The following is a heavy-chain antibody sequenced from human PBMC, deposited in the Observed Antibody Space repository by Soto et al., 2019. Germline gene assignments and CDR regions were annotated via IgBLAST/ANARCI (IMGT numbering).Heavy chain of an antibody. CDR1: GFTFSNYW. Sequence: EVKLVESGGGLVQPGGSLRLSCAASGFTFSNYWMYWVRQAPGQGLVWVSRINSDGSVSSYADSVKGRLTLSRDNVKNTLYLQMNSLRVEDTAVYYCARGDCVGGSCYSLAGSFYYYMDVWGKGTTVTVFS. J-gene: IGHJ6*03. V-gene: IGHV3-74*01. D-gene: IGHD2-15*01. CDR2: INSDGSVS. CDR3: ARGDCVGGSCYSLAGSFYYYMDV.